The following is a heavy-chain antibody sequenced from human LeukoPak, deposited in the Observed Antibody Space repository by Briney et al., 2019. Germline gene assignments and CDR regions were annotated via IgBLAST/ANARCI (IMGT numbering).Heavy chain of an antibody. V-gene: IGHV1-18*01. D-gene: IGHD3-16*02. CDR1: GYTFTSYA. CDR2: ISAYNGNT. Sequence: ASVKVSCKASGYTFTSYAMHWVRQAPGQGLEWMGWISAYNGNTNYAQKLQGRVTMTTDTSTSTAYMELRSLRSDDTAVYYCARILRLGELSLGYWGQGTLVTVSS. CDR3: ARILRLGELSLGY. J-gene: IGHJ4*02.